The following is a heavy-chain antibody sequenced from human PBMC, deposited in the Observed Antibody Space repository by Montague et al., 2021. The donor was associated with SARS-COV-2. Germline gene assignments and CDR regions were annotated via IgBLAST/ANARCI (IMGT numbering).Heavy chain of an antibody. CDR2: INHSGNT. D-gene: IGHD3-3*01. CDR3: ARGADYDFWSGYLRYKWFDP. V-gene: IGHV4-34*01. Sequence: SETLSLTCAVYGGSLSGYYWAWIRQTPGKGLEWIGEINHSGNTNYNPSLKSRLTISVDTSKNQFSLKLSSVTTADTAVCYCARGADYDFWSGYLRYKWFDPWGLGTPVTVSS. CDR1: GGSLSGYY. J-gene: IGHJ5*02.